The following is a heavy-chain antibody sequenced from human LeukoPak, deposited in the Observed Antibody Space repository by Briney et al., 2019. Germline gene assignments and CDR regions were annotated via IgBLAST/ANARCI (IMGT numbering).Heavy chain of an antibody. V-gene: IGHV4-59*01. D-gene: IGHD6-13*01. J-gene: IGHJ3*02. Sequence: LGTLSLTCTVSGGSISSYYWSWIRQPPGKGLEWIGYIYYSGSTNYNPSLKSRVTISVDTSKNQFSLKLSSVTAADTAVYYCARAEQQLVGDAFDIWGQGTMVTVSS. CDR2: IYYSGST. CDR3: ARAEQQLVGDAFDI. CDR1: GGSISSYY.